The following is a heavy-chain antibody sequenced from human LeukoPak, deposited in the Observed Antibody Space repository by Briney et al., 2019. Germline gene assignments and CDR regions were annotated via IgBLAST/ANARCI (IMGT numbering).Heavy chain of an antibody. Sequence: SETLSLTCTVSGGSISSSSYYWGWIRQPPGKGLEWIGSIYYSGSSYYNPSLKSRVTISVHTSKNQFSLKLSSVTAADTALYYCARVPIWFGELENWFDPWGQGTLVTVSS. J-gene: IGHJ5*02. CDR1: GGSISSSSYY. CDR2: IYYSGSS. V-gene: IGHV4-39*01. D-gene: IGHD3-10*01. CDR3: ARVPIWFGELENWFDP.